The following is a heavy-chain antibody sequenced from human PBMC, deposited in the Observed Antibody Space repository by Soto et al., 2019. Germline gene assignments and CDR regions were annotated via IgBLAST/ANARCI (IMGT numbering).Heavy chain of an antibody. CDR1: GYSFTSYW. CDR2: IYPGDSDT. J-gene: IGHJ4*02. CDR3: ARQGESSSWPWYYFDY. Sequence: GESLKISCKGSGYSFTSYWIGWVRQMPGKGLEWMGIIYPGDSDTRYSPSFQGQVTISADKSISTAYLQWSSLKASDTAMYYCARQGESSSWPWYYFDYWGQGTLVTVSS. D-gene: IGHD6-13*01. V-gene: IGHV5-51*01.